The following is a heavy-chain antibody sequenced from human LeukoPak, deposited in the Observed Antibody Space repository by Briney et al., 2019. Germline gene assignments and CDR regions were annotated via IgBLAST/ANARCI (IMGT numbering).Heavy chain of an antibody. CDR2: ISSSSTTI. CDR3: ARDPPTTVTVFDY. J-gene: IGHJ4*02. CDR1: GFTFSSYS. Sequence: GGSLRLSCAASGFTFSSYSMNWARQAPGKGLEWVSYISSSSTTIYSADSVKGRFTISRDNAKNSLYLQMNSLRAEDTAVYYCARDPPTTVTVFDYWGQGTLVTVSS. V-gene: IGHV3-48*01. D-gene: IGHD4-17*01.